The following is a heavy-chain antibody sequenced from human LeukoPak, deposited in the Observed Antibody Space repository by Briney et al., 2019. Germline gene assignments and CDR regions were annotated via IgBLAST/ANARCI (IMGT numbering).Heavy chain of an antibody. CDR2: ISSDSYYI. CDR3: AKGLYYDSSGPIDY. V-gene: IGHV3-21*04. J-gene: IGHJ4*02. D-gene: IGHD3-22*01. CDR1: GFTFSSYS. Sequence: PGGSLRLSCAASGFTFSSYSMDWVRQAPGKGLEWVSSISSDSYYIYYADSLKGRFTISRDNAKNSLYLQMNSLRAEDTALYYCAKGLYYDSSGPIDYWGQGTLVTVSS.